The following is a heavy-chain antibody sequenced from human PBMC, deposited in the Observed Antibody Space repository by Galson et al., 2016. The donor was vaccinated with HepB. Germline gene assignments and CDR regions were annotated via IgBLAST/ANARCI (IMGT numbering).Heavy chain of an antibody. V-gene: IGHV3-30*18. J-gene: IGHJ4*02. CDR2: TSSDGSNK. CDR1: GFTFSSYG. CDR3: AKVSDEYYFDY. Sequence: SLRLSCAASGFTFSSYGMHWVRQAPGKGLEWVAVTSSDGSNKHYADSVKGRFTISRDNSKKTLYLQMNSLRAEDTAVYYCAKVSDEYYFDYRGQGTLVTVSS.